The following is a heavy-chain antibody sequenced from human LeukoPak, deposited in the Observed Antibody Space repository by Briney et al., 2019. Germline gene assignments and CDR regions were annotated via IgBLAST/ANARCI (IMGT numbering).Heavy chain of an antibody. J-gene: IGHJ4*02. D-gene: IGHD6-19*01. CDR3: AGGLWQWLVG. V-gene: IGHV1-2*02. CDR1: GYRLSDYW. CDR2: INPQSGGT. Sequence: ASVKVSCRASGYRLSDYWLHWVRQAPGQGLEWVGCINPQSGGTEYAPKFQDSVTLTRDTSTSTVYMELSSLRSEDTAVYYCAGGLWQWLVGWGQGTLVTVSS.